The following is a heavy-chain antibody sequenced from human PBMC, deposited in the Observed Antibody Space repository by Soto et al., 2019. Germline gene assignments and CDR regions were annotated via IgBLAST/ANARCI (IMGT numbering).Heavy chain of an antibody. CDR1: GFTFSSYS. D-gene: IGHD3-10*01. CDR2: ISSSSSTI. V-gene: IGHV3-48*01. CDR3: ARVPPTMVRGVIIYDFDY. J-gene: IGHJ4*02. Sequence: GGSLRLSCAASGFTFSSYSMNWVRQAPGKGLEWVSYISSSSSTIYYADSVKGRFTISRDNDKNSLYLQMNSLRAEDTVLYYWARVPPTMVRGVIIYDFDYWGQGTLVTVSS.